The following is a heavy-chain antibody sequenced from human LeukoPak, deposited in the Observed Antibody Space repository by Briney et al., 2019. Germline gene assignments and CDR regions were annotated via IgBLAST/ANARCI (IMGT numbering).Heavy chain of an antibody. Sequence: GGSLRLSCAASGFTFSSYSMNWVRQAPGKGLEWVSSISSSSYIYYADSVKGRLTISRDNAKNSLYLQMNSLRAEDTAVYYCARIAVAGFDYWGQGTLVTVSS. CDR3: ARIAVAGFDY. CDR1: GFTFSSYS. CDR2: ISSSSYI. D-gene: IGHD6-19*01. V-gene: IGHV3-21*01. J-gene: IGHJ4*02.